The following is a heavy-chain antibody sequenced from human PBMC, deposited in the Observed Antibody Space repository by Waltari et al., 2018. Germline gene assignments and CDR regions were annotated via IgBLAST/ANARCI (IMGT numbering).Heavy chain of an antibody. CDR3: AKEKSVVGLTWFDP. CDR2: ISGSGGNT. V-gene: IGHV3-23*04. J-gene: IGHJ5*02. Sequence: EVQLVESGGGLIQPGGSLRLSCAVSGFTFSSYGMSWVRQAPGNGLEWVSGISGSGGNTYYADSVEGRFTISRDNSKNTLYLQMNSLRADDTAVYYCAKEKSVVGLTWFDPWGQGTLVTVSS. CDR1: GFTFSSYG. D-gene: IGHD2-8*01.